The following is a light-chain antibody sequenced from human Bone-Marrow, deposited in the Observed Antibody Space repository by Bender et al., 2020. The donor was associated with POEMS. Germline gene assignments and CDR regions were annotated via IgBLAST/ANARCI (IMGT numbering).Light chain of an antibody. V-gene: IGLV2-23*01. J-gene: IGLJ1*01. CDR3: CSYAHPRTYV. Sequence: QSALTQPASVSGSPGQSITISCTGTSSDVGSYNLVSWYQHHPGKAPKLMIYDDSKRPSGVSDRFSGSKSGNTASLTISGLQAEDEADYHCCSYAHPRTYVFGTGTKVTVL. CDR1: SSDVGSYNL. CDR2: DDS.